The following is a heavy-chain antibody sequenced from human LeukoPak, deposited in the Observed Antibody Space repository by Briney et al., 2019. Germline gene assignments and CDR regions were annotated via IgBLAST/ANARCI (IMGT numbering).Heavy chain of an antibody. CDR1: GFTFGSYA. D-gene: IGHD1-26*01. CDR3: ARAPGIYYYYGMDV. Sequence: PGGSLRLSCAASGFTFGSYAMHWVRQAPGKGQEWVAVISYDGSNKYYADSVKGRFTISRDNSKNTLYLQMNSLRAEDTAVYYCARAPGIYYYYGMDVWGQGTTVTVSS. CDR2: ISYDGSNK. V-gene: IGHV3-30-3*01. J-gene: IGHJ6*02.